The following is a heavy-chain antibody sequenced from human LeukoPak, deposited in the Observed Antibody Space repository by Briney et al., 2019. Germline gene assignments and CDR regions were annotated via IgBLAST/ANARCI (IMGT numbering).Heavy chain of an antibody. CDR2: ISSSSSYI. V-gene: IGHV3-21*01. D-gene: IGHD4-23*01. CDR3: AKDRGGSEVADY. Sequence: GGSLRLSCAGSGFTFSSYSMNWVRQAPGKGLEWVSSISSSSSYIYYADSVKGRFTISRDNARNSLYLQMNSLRAEDTAVYYCAKDRGGSEVADYWGQGTLVTVSS. J-gene: IGHJ4*02. CDR1: GFTFSSYS.